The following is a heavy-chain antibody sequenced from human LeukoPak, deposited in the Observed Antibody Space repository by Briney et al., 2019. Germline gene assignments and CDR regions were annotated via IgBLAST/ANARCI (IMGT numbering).Heavy chain of an antibody. CDR1: GFTFSSYA. V-gene: IGHV3-30*04. CDR2: ISYDGSNK. Sequence: GRSLRLSCAASGFTFSSYAMHWVRQAPGKGLEWVAVISYDGSNKYYADSVKGRFTISRDNSKNTLYLQMNSLRAEDTAVYYCARARYSYGLDYWGQGTLVTVSS. CDR3: ARARYSYGLDY. J-gene: IGHJ4*02. D-gene: IGHD5-18*01.